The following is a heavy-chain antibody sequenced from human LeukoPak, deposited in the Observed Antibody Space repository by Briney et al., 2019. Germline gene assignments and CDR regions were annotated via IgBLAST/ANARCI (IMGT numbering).Heavy chain of an antibody. CDR2: IYNSGTT. CDR3: ARDRQGLDY. Sequence: GGSLRLSCAASGFSVSSNYMSWVRQAPGKGLEWVAVIYNSGTTKYADSVKGRFTIARDSSNNTLYLQMNSLRAEDTAVYYCARDRQGLDYWGQGTLVTVSS. CDR1: GFSVSSNY. J-gene: IGHJ4*02. V-gene: IGHV3-53*01. D-gene: IGHD6-6*01.